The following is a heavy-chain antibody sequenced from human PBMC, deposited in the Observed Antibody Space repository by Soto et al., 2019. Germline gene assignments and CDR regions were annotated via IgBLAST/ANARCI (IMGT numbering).Heavy chain of an antibody. CDR1: GFPYRNYG. Sequence: QVQLVESGGGVVQPGRSLRLSCTVSGFPYRNYGMHWVRQAPGKGLEWVSGISNDGGNQYYADSVQGRFAISRDNSKNYMYLHMNSLKTEDTGVYYCAKIHVEGTVTNAFDVWGQVTMFTVSS. J-gene: IGHJ3*01. V-gene: IGHV3-30*18. D-gene: IGHD4-17*01. CDR2: ISNDGGNQ. CDR3: AKIHVEGTVTNAFDV.